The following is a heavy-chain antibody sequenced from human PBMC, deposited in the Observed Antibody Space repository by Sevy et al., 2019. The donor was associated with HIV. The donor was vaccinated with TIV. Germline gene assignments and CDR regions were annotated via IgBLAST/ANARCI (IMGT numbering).Heavy chain of an antibody. V-gene: IGHV3-48*03. D-gene: IGHD1-1*01. Sequence: GGSLRLSCAVSGFTFSSYEMNWVRQAPGKGLEWVSYISDSGSSIYYADSVKGRFTISRDSARNSLSLQMNSLRAEDTAFYYCVRDTPNSGPAFDLWGQGTRVTVSS. CDR2: ISDSGSSI. CDR1: GFTFSSYE. J-gene: IGHJ3*01. CDR3: VRDTPNSGPAFDL.